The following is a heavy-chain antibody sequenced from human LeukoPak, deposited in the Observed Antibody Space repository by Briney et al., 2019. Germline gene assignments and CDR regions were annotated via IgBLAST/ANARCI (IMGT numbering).Heavy chain of an antibody. CDR2: IIPIFGTA. D-gene: IGHD4-23*01. CDR3: ARDKDYGGNSGFDY. CDR1: GGTFSSYA. Sequence: ASVKVSCKASGGTFSSYAISWVRQAPGQGLEWMGGIIPIFGTANYAQKFQGRVTITADKSTSTAYMELSSLRSEDKAVYYCARDKDYGGNSGFDYWGQGTLVTVCS. V-gene: IGHV1-69*06. J-gene: IGHJ4*02.